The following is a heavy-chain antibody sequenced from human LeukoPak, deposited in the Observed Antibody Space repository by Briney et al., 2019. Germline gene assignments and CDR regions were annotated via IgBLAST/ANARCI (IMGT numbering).Heavy chain of an antibody. CDR2: ISGYNGNT. CDR1: GYTFTTYN. D-gene: IGHD6-19*01. Sequence: GASVKVSCKASGYTFTTYNINWVRQAPGQGLEWMGWISGYNGNTNYAQKLQGRVTMTTDTSTSTAYMELRSLRSDDTAVYYCARDQPMQWLPFDPWGQGTLVTVSS. V-gene: IGHV1-18*01. CDR3: ARDQPMQWLPFDP. J-gene: IGHJ5*02.